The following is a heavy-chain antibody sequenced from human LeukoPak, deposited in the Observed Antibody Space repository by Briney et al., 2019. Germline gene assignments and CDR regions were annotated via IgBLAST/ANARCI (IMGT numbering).Heavy chain of an antibody. CDR1: GYTFTSYA. J-gene: IGHJ4*02. Sequence: ASVKVSCKASGYTFTSYAMNWVRQAPGQGLEWTGWINTNTGNPTYAQGFTGRFVFSLDTSVSTAYLQISSLKAEDTAVYYCARRTDSGSLRFDYWGREPWSPSPQ. CDR2: INTNTGNP. D-gene: IGHD1-26*01. CDR3: ARRTDSGSLRFDY. V-gene: IGHV7-4-1*02.